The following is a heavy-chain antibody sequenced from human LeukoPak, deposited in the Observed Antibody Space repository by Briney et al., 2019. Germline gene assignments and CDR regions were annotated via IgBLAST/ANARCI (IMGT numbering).Heavy chain of an antibody. CDR1: GFTFSSQS. CDR3: AKGELPTGGFDY. CDR2: ISSRSDYI. Sequence: GGSLRLSCAASGFTFSSQSMNWVRQAPGKGLEWVSSISSRSDYIYYADSVKGRFTISRDDSKNTLYLQMNSLRAEDTAVYYCAKGELPTGGFDYWGQGTLVTVSS. D-gene: IGHD1-26*01. J-gene: IGHJ4*02. V-gene: IGHV3-21*04.